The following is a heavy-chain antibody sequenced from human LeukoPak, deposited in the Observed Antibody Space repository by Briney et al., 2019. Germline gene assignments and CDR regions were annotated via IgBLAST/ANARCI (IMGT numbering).Heavy chain of an antibody. J-gene: IGHJ5*02. CDR1: GGSISSYY. CDR2: IYYSGST. D-gene: IGHD5-18*01. Sequence: SETLSLTCTVSGGSISSYYWSWIRQPPGKGLEWIGYIYYSGSTNYNPSLKSRVTISVDTSKNQFSLKLSSVTAADTAVYYCARSGYSYGSWFDPWGQGTLVTVSS. V-gene: IGHV4-59*01. CDR3: ARSGYSYGSWFDP.